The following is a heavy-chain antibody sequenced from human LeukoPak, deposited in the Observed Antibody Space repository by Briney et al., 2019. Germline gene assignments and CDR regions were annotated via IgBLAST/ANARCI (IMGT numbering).Heavy chain of an antibody. Sequence: SVKVSCKTSGGTFNNSAITWVRQAPGQGLEWLGGIMPLFGTAGYAQKFQGRVTITKDESTRTVYLELTSLTSDDTAVYYCARDVHGDYGSGWFDPWGQGTLVSVSS. D-gene: IGHD4-17*01. CDR2: IMPLFGTA. CDR1: GGTFNNSA. V-gene: IGHV1-69*05. CDR3: ARDVHGDYGSGWFDP. J-gene: IGHJ5*02.